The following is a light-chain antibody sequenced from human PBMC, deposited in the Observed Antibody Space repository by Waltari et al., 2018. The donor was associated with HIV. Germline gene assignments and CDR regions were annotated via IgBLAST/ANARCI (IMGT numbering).Light chain of an antibody. V-gene: IGKV2-28*01. CDR1: QSLLHRNGYNY. CDR2: LGS. Sequence: ILITHSPLSLPVTPGEPASISCRSSQSLLHRNGYNYLDWYLQKPGQSPQLLIYLGSNRASGVPDRFSGSGSGTYFTLKISRVEAEDVGVYYCMQALQTPFTFGPGTKVDIK. CDR3: MQALQTPFT. J-gene: IGKJ3*01.